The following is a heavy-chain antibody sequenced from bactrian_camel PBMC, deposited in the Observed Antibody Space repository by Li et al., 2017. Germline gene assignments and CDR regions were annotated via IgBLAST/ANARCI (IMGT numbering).Heavy chain of an antibody. CDR2: IGGGST. CDR3: AAGYGGSWLDY. V-gene: IGHV3S31*01. D-gene: IGHD6*01. CDR1: GFTFSSYA. J-gene: IGHJ4*01. Sequence: VQLVESGGGLVQPGGSLRLSCAASGFTFSSYAMSWVRQAPGKGLEWVSRIGGGSTYYADSVKGRFTISRDNAKNTLYLQLNSLKTEDTAMYYCAAGYGGSWLDYWGQGTQVTVS.